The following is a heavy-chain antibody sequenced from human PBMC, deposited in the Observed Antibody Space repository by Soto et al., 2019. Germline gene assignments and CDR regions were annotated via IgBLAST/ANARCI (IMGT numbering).Heavy chain of an antibody. V-gene: IGHV1-58*01. Sequence: SVKVSCKASGFTFPSSAVQWVRQARGQRLEWMGWIVVGSSNTNYAQKFQERVTITRDMSTSTAYMELSSLRSEDTAVYYCAAAFEGYYGSGSFYGMDVWGQGTTVTVSS. CDR2: IVVGSSNT. CDR3: AAAFEGYYGSGSFYGMDV. CDR1: GFTFPSSA. D-gene: IGHD3-10*01. J-gene: IGHJ6*02.